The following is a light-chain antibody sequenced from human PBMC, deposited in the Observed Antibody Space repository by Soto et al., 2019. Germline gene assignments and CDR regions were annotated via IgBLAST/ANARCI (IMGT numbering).Light chain of an antibody. CDR1: QGISIW. CDR2: AAS. V-gene: IGKV1D-12*01. Sequence: DIQMTQFPSSVSASVGDRVSITCRASQGISIWLAWYQQKPGKAPKLLIYAASSLQGGVPSRFSGSGSGTDFTLTISSLQPEDCATYYCQQTNTFPSTFGQGTRLDIK. CDR3: QQTNTFPST. J-gene: IGKJ5*01.